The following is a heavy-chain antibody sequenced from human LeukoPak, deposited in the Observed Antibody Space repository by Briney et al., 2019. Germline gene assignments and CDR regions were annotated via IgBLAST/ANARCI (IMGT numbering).Heavy chain of an antibody. CDR2: IIPIFGTA. D-gene: IGHD3-22*01. Sequence: GASVKVSCKASGYTFTSYYMHWVRQAPGQGLEWMGGIIPIFGTANYAQKFQGRVTITADESTSTAYMELSSLRSEDTAVYYCARAVPGPNYYDSSGYYLTLWGQGTLVTVSS. CDR3: ARAVPGPNYYDSSGYYLTL. CDR1: GYTFTSYY. V-gene: IGHV1-69*13. J-gene: IGHJ4*02.